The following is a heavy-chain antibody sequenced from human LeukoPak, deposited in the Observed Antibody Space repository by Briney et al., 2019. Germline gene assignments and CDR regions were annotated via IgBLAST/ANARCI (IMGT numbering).Heavy chain of an antibody. CDR2: FDPVDGET. V-gene: IGHV1-24*01. J-gene: IGHJ6*02. Sequence: ASVKVSCKVSGYTLTELSMHWVRQAPGKGLEWMGGFDPVDGETIYAQKFQGRVTMTEDTSTDTAYMELSSLRSEDTAVYYCATPLVATIRDYYYYGMDVWGQGTTVTVSS. CDR3: ATPLVATIRDYYYYGMDV. D-gene: IGHD5-12*01. CDR1: GYTLTELS.